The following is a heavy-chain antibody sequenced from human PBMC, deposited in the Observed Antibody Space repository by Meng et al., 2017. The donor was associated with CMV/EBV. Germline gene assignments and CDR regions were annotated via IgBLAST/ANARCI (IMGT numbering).Heavy chain of an antibody. CDR1: GYTFTSYY. D-gene: IGHD2-2*01. J-gene: IGHJ6*02. CDR3: ARDRIVVVPGMDV. CDR2: INPSGGST. V-gene: IGHV1-46*01. Sequence: ASPKVSCKAPGYTFTSYYMHWVRQAPGQGLEWMGIINPSGGSTSYAQKFQGRVTMTRDTSTSTVYMELSSLRSEDTAVYYCARDRIVVVPGMDVWGQGTTVTVSS.